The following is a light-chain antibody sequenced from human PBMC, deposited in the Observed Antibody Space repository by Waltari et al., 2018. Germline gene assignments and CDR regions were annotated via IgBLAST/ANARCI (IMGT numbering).Light chain of an antibody. V-gene: IGKV3-11*01. CDR2: DAS. CDR3: QQRSNWPYT. CDR1: QTVRSY. J-gene: IGKJ2*01. Sequence: EIVLTQPPATLSLSPGARATLSCRASQTVRSYLAWYQQKPGQAPRLLIFDASSRATGIPAKFSGSGSGTDFTLTVSNLEPEDFAVYYCQQRSNWPYTFGQGTRVEIK.